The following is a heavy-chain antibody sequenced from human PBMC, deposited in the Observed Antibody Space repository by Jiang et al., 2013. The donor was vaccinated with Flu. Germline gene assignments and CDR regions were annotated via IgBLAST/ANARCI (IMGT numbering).Heavy chain of an antibody. CDR1: GGSITSYS. CDR3: ARDHSASIIGAMYAFDI. Sequence: LLKPSETLSLTCTVSGGSITSYSWSWIRQPPGKGLEWIGYISHSGNTNYNSSLKSRVTISLDTSKNQFSLKLSSVTAADTAVYYCARDHSASIIGAMYAFDIWGQGTVVSVSS. D-gene: IGHD1-20*01. J-gene: IGHJ3*02. V-gene: IGHV4-59*01. CDR2: ISHSGNT.